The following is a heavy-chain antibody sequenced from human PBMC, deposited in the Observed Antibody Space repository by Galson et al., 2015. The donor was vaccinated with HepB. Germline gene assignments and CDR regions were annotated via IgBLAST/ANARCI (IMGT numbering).Heavy chain of an antibody. V-gene: IGHV3-74*01. CDR1: GFTFSSYW. J-gene: IGHJ6*03. D-gene: IGHD6-13*01. Sequence: SLRLSCAASGFTFSSYWMHWVRQAPGKGLVWVSRINSDGSSTSYADSVKGRFTISTDNAKNTLYLQMNSLRAEDTAVYYCARESSSSWGPYYYYYMDVWGKGTTVTVSS. CDR3: ARESSSSWGPYYYYYMDV. CDR2: INSDGSST.